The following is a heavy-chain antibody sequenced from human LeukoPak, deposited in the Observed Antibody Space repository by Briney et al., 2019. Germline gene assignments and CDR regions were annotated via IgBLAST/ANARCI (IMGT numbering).Heavy chain of an antibody. Sequence: SETLSLTCAVYGGSFSGYYWSWIRQPPGKGLEWIGEINHSGSTNYNPSLKRRGTISVDTSKNQFSLKLSSVTAADTAVYYCARRRITMVRGVIRSLYFDYWGQGTLVTVSS. J-gene: IGHJ4*02. CDR3: ARRRITMVRGVIRSLYFDY. CDR2: INHSGST. CDR1: GGSFSGYY. V-gene: IGHV4-34*01. D-gene: IGHD3-10*01.